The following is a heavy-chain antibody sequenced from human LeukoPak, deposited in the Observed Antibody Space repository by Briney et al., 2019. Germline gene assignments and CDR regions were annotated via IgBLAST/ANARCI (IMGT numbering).Heavy chain of an antibody. J-gene: IGHJ5*02. CDR3: ARGGRCGYSSSWYWAYNWFDP. CDR1: GYTFTSYD. CDR2: MNPNSGST. Sequence: ASVKVSCKASGYTFTSYDINWVRQATGQGLEWMGWMNPNSGSTGYAQKFQGRVTMTRNTSISTAYMELSSLRSEDTAVYYCARGGRCGYSSSWYWAYNWFDPWGQGTLVTVSS. D-gene: IGHD6-13*01. V-gene: IGHV1-8*01.